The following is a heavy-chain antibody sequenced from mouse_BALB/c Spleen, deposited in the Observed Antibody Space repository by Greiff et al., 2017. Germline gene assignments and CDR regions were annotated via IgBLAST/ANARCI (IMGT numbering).Heavy chain of an antibody. V-gene: IGHV2-9*02. Sequence: VQRVESGPGLVAPSQSLSITCTVSGFSLTSYGVHWVRQPPGKGLEWLGVIWAGGSTNYNSALMSRLSISKDNSKSQVFLKMNSLQTDDTAMYYCARWDYGNYRGFAYWGQGTLVTVSA. CDR2: IWAGGST. CDR3: ARWDYGNYRGFAY. J-gene: IGHJ3*01. D-gene: IGHD2-1*01. CDR1: GFSLTSYG.